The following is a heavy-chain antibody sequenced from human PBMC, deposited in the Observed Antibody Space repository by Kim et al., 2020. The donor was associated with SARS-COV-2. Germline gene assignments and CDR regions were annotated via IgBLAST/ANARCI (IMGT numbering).Heavy chain of an antibody. CDR3: ARGTDY. V-gene: IGHV3-53*01. J-gene: IGHJ4*02. CDR2: IYSDGST. CDR1: GFTISNTY. Sequence: GGSLRLSCAASGFTISNTYMSWVRQAPGKGLEWVSLIYSDGSTYYTDSVKGRFIISRDNAKNTVDVQMNSLRAEDTAVYYCARGTDYWGQGILVTVSS.